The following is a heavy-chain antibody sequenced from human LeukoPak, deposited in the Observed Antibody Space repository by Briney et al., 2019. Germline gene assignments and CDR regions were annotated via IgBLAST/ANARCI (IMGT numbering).Heavy chain of an antibody. J-gene: IGHJ4*02. CDR3: ARVSGYSSGWSSFDY. CDR2: INHNGNVN. D-gene: IGHD6-19*01. Sequence: PGGSLRLSCAASGFTFSSYWMNWARQAPGKGLEWVASINHNGNVNYYVDSVKGRFTISRDNAKNSLYLQMSNLRAEDTAVYYCARVSGYSSGWSSFDYWGQGTLVTVSS. V-gene: IGHV3-7*03. CDR1: GFTFSSYW.